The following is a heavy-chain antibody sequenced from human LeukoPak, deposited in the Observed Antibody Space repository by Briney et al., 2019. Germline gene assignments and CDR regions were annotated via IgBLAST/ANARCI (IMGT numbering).Heavy chain of an antibody. D-gene: IGHD2-15*01. V-gene: IGHV3-53*01. Sequence: GGSLRLSCAVSGFTVSSNSWSWVRQAPGKGLEWVSFIYSGGKTHSSDSVKGRFTISRDNSKNTLYLQMSSLRAEDTAIYYCARRAGEYSHPYDYWGQGTLVTVSS. J-gene: IGHJ4*02. CDR1: GFTVSSNS. CDR2: IYSGGKT. CDR3: ARRAGEYSHPYDY.